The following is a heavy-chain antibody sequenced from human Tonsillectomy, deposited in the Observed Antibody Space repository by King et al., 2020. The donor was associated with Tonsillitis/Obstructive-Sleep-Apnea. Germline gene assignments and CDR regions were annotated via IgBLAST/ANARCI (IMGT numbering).Heavy chain of an antibody. CDR3: ARDDLMTTVFEDYYYYMDV. V-gene: IGHV3-30*01. J-gene: IGHJ6*03. CDR1: GFTLSSYA. Sequence: VQLVESGGGVVQPGRSLRLSCAASGFTLSSYAMHWVRQAPGKGLEWVAVLSYDGSNKYYADSVKGRFTISRDNSKNTLYLQMNSLRAEDTAVYYCARDDLMTTVFEDYYYYMDVWGKGTTVTVSS. D-gene: IGHD4-11*01. CDR2: LSYDGSNK.